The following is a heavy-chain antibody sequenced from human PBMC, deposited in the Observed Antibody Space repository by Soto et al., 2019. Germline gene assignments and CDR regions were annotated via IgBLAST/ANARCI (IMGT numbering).Heavy chain of an antibody. CDR2: IFWESGGT. Sequence: EVQLVESGGGLEQPGGSLRLSCAVSGITPEQNDMHWVRQTPGKGLEWVSGIFWESGGTGYADSVQGRFTIARDNAKNSLLLQMNSLRTEDTALYYCVKDCEAGGARFWGQGTLVIVSS. D-gene: IGHD3-16*01. CDR1: GITPEQND. CDR3: VKDCEAGGARF. J-gene: IGHJ4*02. V-gene: IGHV3-9*02.